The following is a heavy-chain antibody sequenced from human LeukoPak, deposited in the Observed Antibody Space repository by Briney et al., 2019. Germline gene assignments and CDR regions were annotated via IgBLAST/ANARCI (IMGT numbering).Heavy chain of an antibody. CDR3: ARATTVTTHHYYYYYMDV. D-gene: IGHD4-17*01. V-gene: IGHV4-39*07. J-gene: IGHJ6*03. CDR2: IFYSGST. CDR1: SGSISTSNYY. Sequence: SETLSLTCTVSSGSISTSNYYWGWVRQPPGKALEWIGNIFYSGSTYYSPSLKSRVTISLDTSRNQFSLKLNSVTAADTAVYYCARATTVTTHHYYYYYMDVWGKGTTVTVSS.